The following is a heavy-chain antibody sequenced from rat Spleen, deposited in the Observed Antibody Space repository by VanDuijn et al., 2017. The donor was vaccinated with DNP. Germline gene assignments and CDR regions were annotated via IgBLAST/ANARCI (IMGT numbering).Heavy chain of an antibody. CDR2: ISYNGGTP. V-gene: IGHV5-31*01. J-gene: IGHJ2*01. CDR3: TTTHYFDGWFPFDY. Sequence: EVQLVESGGGLVQPGRSLKLSCVASGFTFNNYWMTWIRQAPGKGLEWVATISYNGGTPYYRDSVKGRFTISRDNAQSTLYLQMDSLRSEDTATYYCTTTHYFDGWFPFDYWGQGVMVTVSS. D-gene: IGHD1-12*02. CDR1: GFTFNNYW.